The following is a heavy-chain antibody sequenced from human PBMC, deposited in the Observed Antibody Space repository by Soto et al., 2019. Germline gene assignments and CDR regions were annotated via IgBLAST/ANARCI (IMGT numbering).Heavy chain of an antibody. CDR1: GGSISSSSYY. V-gene: IGHV4-39*01. D-gene: IGHD3-10*01. CDR3: ARIITMVRGVIITDAFDI. J-gene: IGHJ3*02. Sequence: QLQLQESGPGLVKPSETLSLTCTVSGGSISSSSYYWGWIRQPPGKGLEWIGSIYYSGSTYYNPSLKSRVTISVDTSKNQFSLKLSSVTAADTAVYYCARIITMVRGVIITDAFDIWGQGTMVTVSS. CDR2: IYYSGST.